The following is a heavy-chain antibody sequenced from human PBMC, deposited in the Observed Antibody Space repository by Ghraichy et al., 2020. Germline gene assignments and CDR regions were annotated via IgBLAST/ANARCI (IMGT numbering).Heavy chain of an antibody. CDR2: TNNDGSNT. Sequence: GGSLRLSCAASGFTFSSYWMHWVRQAPGKGLVWVSRTNNDGSNTRYADSVKGRFTISRDNAKNTLYLQMNSLRAEDTAVYYCARDTSDSSGYYASNIFDYWGQGTLVTVSS. D-gene: IGHD3-22*01. CDR1: GFTFSSYW. V-gene: IGHV3-74*01. J-gene: IGHJ4*02. CDR3: ARDTSDSSGYYASNIFDY.